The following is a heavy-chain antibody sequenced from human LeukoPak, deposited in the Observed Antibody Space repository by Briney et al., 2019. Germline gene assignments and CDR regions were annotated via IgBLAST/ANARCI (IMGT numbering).Heavy chain of an antibody. D-gene: IGHD6-13*01. V-gene: IGHV4-34*01. J-gene: IGHJ5*02. CDR2: INHSGST. CDR1: GGSFSGYY. Sequence: SETLSLTCAVYGGSFSGYYWSWIRQPPGKGLEWIGEINHSGSTNYNPSLKSRVTISVDTSKNQFSLKLSSVTAADTAVYYCARRKGRVAAAGVANWFDPWGQGTLVTVSS. CDR3: ARRKGRVAAAGVANWFDP.